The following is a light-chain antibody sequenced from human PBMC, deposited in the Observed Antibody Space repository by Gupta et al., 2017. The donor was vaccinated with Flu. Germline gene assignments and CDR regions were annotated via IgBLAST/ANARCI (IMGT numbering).Light chain of an antibody. CDR2: WAS. CDR3: QHYYDNPYT. V-gene: IGKV4-1*01. Sequence: ALGERAAINCKSSQNVLYSSNNKNYLAWYQQKPGQPPKLLMRWASTRESGVPDRFRGSGSGTDFTLTISSLQTEDVAVYYCQHYYDNPYTFGQGTKLEIK. CDR1: QNVLYSSNNKNY. J-gene: IGKJ2*01.